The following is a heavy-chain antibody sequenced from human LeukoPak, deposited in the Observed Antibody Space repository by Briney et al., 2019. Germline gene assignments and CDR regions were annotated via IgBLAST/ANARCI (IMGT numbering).Heavy chain of an antibody. CDR3: ARITMVRGGDFDY. Sequence: SETLSLTCSVSGGSISIYYWSWIRQPPGKGLEWIAYMFYSGSAEYNPSLKSRVTVSVDTSKNQLSLKLSSVTAEDTAVYYCARITMVRGGDFDYWGQGTLVTVSS. CDR1: GGSISIYY. CDR2: MFYSGSA. V-gene: IGHV4-59*01. J-gene: IGHJ4*02. D-gene: IGHD3-10*01.